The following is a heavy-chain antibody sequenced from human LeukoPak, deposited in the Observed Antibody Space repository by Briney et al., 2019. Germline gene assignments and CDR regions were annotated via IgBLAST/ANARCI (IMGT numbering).Heavy chain of an antibody. V-gene: IGHV4-39*02. J-gene: IGHJ3*02. Sequence: PETLWLTCVVPGASVRSSSFDWGWIRQPQGKGLEWIGSIYYSGSTYYNPSLKSRVTKSGDTSKNQFSLKLSSVTAADTAVYYCARESWFGTPDAFDIWGQGTMVTVS. D-gene: IGHD3-10*01. CDR2: IYYSGST. CDR3: ARESWFGTPDAFDI. CDR1: GASVRSSSFD.